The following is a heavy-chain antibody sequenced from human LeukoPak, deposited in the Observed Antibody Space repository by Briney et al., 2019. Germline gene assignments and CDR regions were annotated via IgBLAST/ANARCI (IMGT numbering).Heavy chain of an antibody. CDR3: ATVRGCGGDCYYLDY. V-gene: IGHV3-33*01. D-gene: IGHD2-21*02. J-gene: IGHJ4*02. CDR1: GSTFRNYG. CDR2: IWYDGSNK. Sequence: GSLRLSCPASGSTFRNYGMNCARQAPGKGLECVTIIWYDGSNKYYADSVKGRFIISRDNSKNTLYLQMNSLRAEDTAVYYCATVRGCGGDCYYLDYWGQGTLVTVSS.